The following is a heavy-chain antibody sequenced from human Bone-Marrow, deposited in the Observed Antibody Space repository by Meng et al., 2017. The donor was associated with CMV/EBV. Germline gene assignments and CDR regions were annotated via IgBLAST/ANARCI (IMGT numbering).Heavy chain of an antibody. D-gene: IGHD4-17*01. Sequence: GESLKISCAASGLTFSKYAMTWVRQAPGKGLGWVSVISDSGGNTYYADSVKGRFTISRDNSKNTLYLQMNSLRAEDTAVYYCAKDPRTTMTTGWYFDLWGRGTLVTVSS. CDR3: AKDPRTTMTTGWYFDL. CDR1: GLTFSKYA. CDR2: ISDSGGNT. V-gene: IGHV3-23*01. J-gene: IGHJ2*01.